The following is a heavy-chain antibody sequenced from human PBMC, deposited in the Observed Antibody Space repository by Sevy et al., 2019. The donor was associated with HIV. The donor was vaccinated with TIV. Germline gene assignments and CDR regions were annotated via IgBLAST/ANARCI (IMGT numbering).Heavy chain of an antibody. V-gene: IGHV3-7*01. Sequence: GGSLRLSCAASGFTFSSYWMSWVRQAPGKGLEWVVNIKQDGSEKYYVDSVKGRFTISRDNAKNSLYLQMNSLRAEDTAVYYCARYGYGSGSGWFDPWGQGTLVTVSS. CDR3: ARYGYGSGSGWFDP. CDR2: IKQDGSEK. CDR1: GFTFSSYW. J-gene: IGHJ5*02. D-gene: IGHD3-10*01.